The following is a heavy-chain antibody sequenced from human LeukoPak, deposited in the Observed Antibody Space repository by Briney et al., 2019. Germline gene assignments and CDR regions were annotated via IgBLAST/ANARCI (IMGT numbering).Heavy chain of an antibody. CDR3: AKDPDYSNYDWFDP. Sequence: ASVKVSCKVSGYTLTELSMHWVRQAPGKGLEWMGGFDPEDGETIYAQKFQGRVTMTEDTSTDTAYMELSSLRAEDTAVYYCAKDPDYSNYDWFDPWGQGTLVTVSS. V-gene: IGHV1-24*01. D-gene: IGHD4-11*01. CDR2: FDPEDGET. J-gene: IGHJ5*02. CDR1: GYTLTELS.